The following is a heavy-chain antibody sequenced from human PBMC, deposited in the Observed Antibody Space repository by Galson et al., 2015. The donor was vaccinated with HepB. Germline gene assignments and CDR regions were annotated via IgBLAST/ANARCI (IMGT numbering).Heavy chain of an antibody. V-gene: IGHV5-10-1*01. J-gene: IGHJ4*02. CDR3: ATIGGQLEDY. CDR1: GYSFTSYW. D-gene: IGHD6-6*01. Sequence: QSGAEVKKPGESLRVSCKGSGYSFTSYWISWVRQMPGKGLEWMGRIGPSDSYTNYSPSFQGHVTISADKSISTAYLQWSSLKASDTAMYYCATIGGQLEDYWGQGTLVTVSS. CDR2: IGPSDSYT.